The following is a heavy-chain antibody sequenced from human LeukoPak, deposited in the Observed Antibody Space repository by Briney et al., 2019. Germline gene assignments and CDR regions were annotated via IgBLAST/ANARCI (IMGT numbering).Heavy chain of an antibody. CDR3: ARGEGPGIPII. J-gene: IGHJ3*02. Sequence: SETLSLTCTVSGYSISRAYYWGWIRQPPGKGLEWIGSIYQSGTTYYNPSLKSRVTISIDTSQNQSSLKLSSLTAADTAVYYCARGEGPGIPIIWGQGTMVTVSS. V-gene: IGHV4-38-2*02. CDR1: GYSISRAYY. D-gene: IGHD3-10*01. CDR2: IYQSGTT.